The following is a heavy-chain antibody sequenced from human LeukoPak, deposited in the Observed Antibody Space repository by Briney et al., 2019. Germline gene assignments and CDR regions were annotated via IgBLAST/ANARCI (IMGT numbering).Heavy chain of an antibody. V-gene: IGHV4-34*01. D-gene: IGHD6-19*01. CDR2: INHSGYT. J-gene: IGHJ4*02. CDR3: TRAVAGHPD. Sequence: PSETLSLTCGVSGVPFSNYYWRWVRQSPRQGLEWIGEINHSGYTNYNPSLKSRVTMSIDTSKNQFSLKLTSVTAADAGVYYCTRAVAGHPDWGQGTLVTVSS. CDR1: GVPFSNYY.